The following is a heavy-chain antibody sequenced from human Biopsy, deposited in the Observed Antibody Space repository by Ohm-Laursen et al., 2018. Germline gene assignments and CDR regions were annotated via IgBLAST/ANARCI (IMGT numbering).Heavy chain of an antibody. Sequence: GPTFTDAWMSWVRQAPGKGLEWVALIWYDGSDQYYADSVKGRFTISRDNSKNTVYLQMNSLRAEDTAVYYCARDRREHYQFDHWGQGTRVTVSS. J-gene: IGHJ4*02. CDR2: IWYDGSDQ. D-gene: IGHD1-26*01. CDR3: ARDRREHYQFDH. V-gene: IGHV3-33*01. CDR1: GPTFTDAW.